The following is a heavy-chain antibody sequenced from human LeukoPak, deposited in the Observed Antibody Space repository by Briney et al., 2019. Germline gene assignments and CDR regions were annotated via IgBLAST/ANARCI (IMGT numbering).Heavy chain of an antibody. Sequence: PGGSLRLSCAASGITFSSYSMNWVRQAPGKGLEWVSYIISSSSTIYYADSVKGRFTISRDNAKNSLYLQMNSLGAQDMAVHYCASPGFGSLYWLDPWGQGTLVTVSS. CDR2: IISSSSTI. J-gene: IGHJ5*02. CDR3: ASPGFGSLYWLDP. D-gene: IGHD3-10*01. CDR1: GITFSSYS. V-gene: IGHV3-48*01.